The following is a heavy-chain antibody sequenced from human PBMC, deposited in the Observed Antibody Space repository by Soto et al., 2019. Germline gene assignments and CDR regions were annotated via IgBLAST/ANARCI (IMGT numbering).Heavy chain of an antibody. D-gene: IGHD3-10*01. J-gene: IGHJ6*02. Sequence: ASVKVSCKASGYTFSDYYMHWVRQAPGQGLEWMGSINPDSGGTQYAQKFQGRVTMTRDTSITTAYMELSRLKSDDTALYYCAGARALLYMDVWGQGSTVTVSS. V-gene: IGHV1-2*02. CDR3: AGARALLYMDV. CDR2: INPDSGGT. CDR1: GYTFSDYY.